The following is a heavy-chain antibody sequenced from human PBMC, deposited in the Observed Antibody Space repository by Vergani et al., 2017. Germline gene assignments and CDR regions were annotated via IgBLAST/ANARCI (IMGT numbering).Heavy chain of an antibody. D-gene: IGHD2-2*01. CDR1: GGSISSYY. CDR2: IYYSGST. CDR3: AREKYQLLSRWFDP. Sequence: QLQLQESGPGLVKPSETLSLTCTVSGGSISSYYWSWIRQPPGKGLEWIGYIYYSGSTNYNPSLKSRVTISVDTSKNQFSLKLSSVTAADTAVYYCAREKYQLLSRWFDPWGQGTLVTVSS. V-gene: IGHV4-59*01. J-gene: IGHJ5*02.